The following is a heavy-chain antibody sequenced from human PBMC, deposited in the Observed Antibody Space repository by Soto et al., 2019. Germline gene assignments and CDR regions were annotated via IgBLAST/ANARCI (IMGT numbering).Heavy chain of an antibody. Sequence: SLRLSCAASGITISNYPMSWVRQAPGKGLEWVSSISGSGNRTYYADSAKGRFTISKDNSKNTLYLQVNSLRGEDTAVYYCAKNCGGNCYSTSRIVFQHWGQGTQVTVSS. CDR1: GITISNYP. D-gene: IGHD2-21*01. J-gene: IGHJ1*01. V-gene: IGHV3-23*01. CDR3: AKNCGGNCYSTSRIVFQH. CDR2: ISGSGNRT.